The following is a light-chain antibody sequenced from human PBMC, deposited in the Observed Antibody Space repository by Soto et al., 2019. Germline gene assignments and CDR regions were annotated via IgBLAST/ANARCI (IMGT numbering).Light chain of an antibody. CDR3: QQDDRSPIT. J-gene: IGKJ3*01. CDR1: QSISSNR. Sequence: EIVLTQSPGTLSLSPGERATLYCRASQSISSNRFAWFQEKPGQAPSLLIYGVSSRATGIPDRFSGSGSGTDFTLTISRLEPEDFGVYYCQQDDRSPITFGPGTKVDIK. CDR2: GVS. V-gene: IGKV3-20*01.